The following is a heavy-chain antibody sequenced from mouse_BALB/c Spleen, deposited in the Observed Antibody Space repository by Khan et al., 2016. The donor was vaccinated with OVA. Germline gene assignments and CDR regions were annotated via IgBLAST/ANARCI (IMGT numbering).Heavy chain of an antibody. CDR3: AKTTRFKY. Sequence: VQLPESGTGLVKPSQSLSLTCTVTGYSITSGYGWLWIRQFPGNKLECLSYICYSGSTNYYPSLKSRISITRDTSNNQFFLQLYAVTTDDTATFYYAKTTRFKYWGQGTTLTVSS. CDR2: ICYSGST. D-gene: IGHD2-1*01. J-gene: IGHJ2*01. V-gene: IGHV3-1*02. CDR1: GYSITSGYG.